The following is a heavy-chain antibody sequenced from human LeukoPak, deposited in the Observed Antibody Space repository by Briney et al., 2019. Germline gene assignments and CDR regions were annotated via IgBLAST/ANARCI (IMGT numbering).Heavy chain of an antibody. CDR1: GFTFSNYW. Sequence: GGSLRLSCAASGFTFSNYWMHWVRQAPGKGLVWVSSIKSNGRTTSYADSVKGRFTISRDNAKNTLYLQMNSLRVEDTAVYYCARDGRLDGCNGIVDNWGQGTLVTVSS. V-gene: IGHV3-74*01. CDR2: IKSNGRTT. D-gene: IGHD5-24*01. CDR3: ARDGRLDGCNGIVDN. J-gene: IGHJ4*02.